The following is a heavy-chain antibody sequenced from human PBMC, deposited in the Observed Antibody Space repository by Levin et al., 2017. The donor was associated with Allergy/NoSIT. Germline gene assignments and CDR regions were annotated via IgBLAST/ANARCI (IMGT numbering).Heavy chain of an antibody. CDR3: ARDAPYYYDSSGYDY. D-gene: IGHD3-22*01. J-gene: IGHJ4*02. CDR1: GFTFSNYA. V-gene: IGHV3-30*04. Sequence: GGSLRLSCTASGFTFSNYAMHWVRQAPGKGLDWVAVISHDGSSQDYADSVRGRFTISRDNSKDTLYLQMNSLRAEDTAVFYCARDAPYYYDSSGYDYWGQGTLVTVSS. CDR2: ISHDGSSQ.